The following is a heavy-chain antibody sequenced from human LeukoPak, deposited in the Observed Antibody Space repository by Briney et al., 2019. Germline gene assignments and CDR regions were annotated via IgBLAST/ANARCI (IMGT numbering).Heavy chain of an antibody. D-gene: IGHD3-10*01. CDR3: ARGPWRGAFDI. V-gene: IGHV4-39*07. Sequence: SETLSLTCTVSGGSISSSSYYWGWIRQPPWKGLEWIGSIYYSGSTYYNPSLKSRVTISVDTSKNQFSLKLSSVTAADTAVYYCARGPWRGAFDIWGQGTMVTVSS. J-gene: IGHJ3*02. CDR1: GGSISSSSYY. CDR2: IYYSGST.